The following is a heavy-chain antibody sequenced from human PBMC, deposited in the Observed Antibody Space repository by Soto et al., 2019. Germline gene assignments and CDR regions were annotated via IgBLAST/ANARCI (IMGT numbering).Heavy chain of an antibody. J-gene: IGHJ4*02. CDR2: ISYDGSNK. CDR1: GFTFSSYG. D-gene: IGHD3-16*02. CDR3: AKDREGMDDYVWGSYRYSPHFDY. V-gene: IGHV3-30*18. Sequence: GGSLRLSCAASGFTFSSYGMHWVRQAPGKGLEWVAVISYDGSNKYYADSVKGRFTISRDNSKNTLYLQMNSLRAEDTAVYYCAKDREGMDDYVWGSYRYSPHFDYWGQGTLVTVSS.